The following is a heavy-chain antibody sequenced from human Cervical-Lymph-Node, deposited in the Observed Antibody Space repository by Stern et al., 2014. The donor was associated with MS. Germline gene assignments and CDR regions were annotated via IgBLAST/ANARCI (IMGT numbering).Heavy chain of an antibody. CDR2: INPNSGGT. CDR1: AYTITDYY. CDR3: ARGGGYSYSTLDY. Sequence: QVQLVQSGAEVKKPGASVQVSCKASAYTITDYYTHWVRQAPGHGLEWMGWINPNSGGTYSAQRFQGRLTMTRDTSISTAYMELSSLRSDDTAVYYCARGGGYSYSTLDYWGQGTQVTVSS. D-gene: IGHD3-10*01. V-gene: IGHV1-2*02. J-gene: IGHJ4*02.